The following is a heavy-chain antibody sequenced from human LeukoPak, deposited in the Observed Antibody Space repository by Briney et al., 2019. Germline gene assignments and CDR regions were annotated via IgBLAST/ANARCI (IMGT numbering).Heavy chain of an antibody. J-gene: IGHJ3*01. D-gene: IGHD3-22*01. Sequence: GESLKISCQGSGYSFTTYWIGWVRQMPGKVLEWMGIIYPGDADTRYSTSFQGQVTISADKSVRTAYLQWSSLKASDTAMYYCARPNITSYYDSRGYDAFDVWGQGTMVTVSS. CDR1: GYSFTTYW. V-gene: IGHV5-51*01. CDR3: ARPNITSYYDSRGYDAFDV. CDR2: IYPGDADT.